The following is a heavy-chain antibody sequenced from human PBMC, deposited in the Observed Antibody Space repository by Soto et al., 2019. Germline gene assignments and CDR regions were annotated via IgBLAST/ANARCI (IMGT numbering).Heavy chain of an antibody. CDR1: GYTFTDYG. CDR3: ARDQYAVGGDF. D-gene: IGHD2-15*01. Sequence: QVQLVQSGAEVKKPGDSVKVSCKASGYTFTDYGVSWVRQAPGQGLEWMGWINTYKGKTNYAPKVQARVTMTTDTSTTTAYMELRSLKSDDTAVYYCARDQYAVGGDFWGQGTLVTVSS. J-gene: IGHJ4*02. CDR2: INTYKGKT. V-gene: IGHV1-18*01.